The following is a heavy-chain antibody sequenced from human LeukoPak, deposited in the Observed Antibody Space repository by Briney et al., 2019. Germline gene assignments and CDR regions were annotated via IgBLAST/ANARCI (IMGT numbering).Heavy chain of an antibody. CDR3: ARQNLETAMVTNFDY. V-gene: IGHV4-39*01. D-gene: IGHD5-18*01. J-gene: IGHJ4*02. Sequence: SETLSLTCTVSGGSISSSSYYWGWIRQPPGKGLEWIGCIYYSGSTYYNPSLKSRVTISVDTSKNQFSLKLSSVTAADTAVYYCARQNLETAMVTNFDYWGQGTLVTVSS. CDR2: IYYSGST. CDR1: GGSISSSSYY.